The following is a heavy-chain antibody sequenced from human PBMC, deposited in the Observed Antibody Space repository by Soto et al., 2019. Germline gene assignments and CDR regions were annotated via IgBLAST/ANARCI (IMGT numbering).Heavy chain of an antibody. Sequence: GESLKISCEGSGYSFTSYWINWVRQMPGKGLEWMGRIDPSDSYTNYSPSFQGHVTISADKSISTAYLQWSSLKASDTAMYYCARHYDSRSPFDIWGQGTMVTVSS. CDR3: ARHYDSRSPFDI. CDR2: IDPSDSYT. V-gene: IGHV5-10-1*01. D-gene: IGHD3-22*01. CDR1: GYSFTSYW. J-gene: IGHJ3*02.